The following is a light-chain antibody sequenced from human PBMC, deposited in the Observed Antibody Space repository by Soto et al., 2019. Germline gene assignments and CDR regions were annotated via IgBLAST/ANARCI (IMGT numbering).Light chain of an antibody. CDR3: AARDDSLNGWV. CDR1: SSNIGSNT. J-gene: IGLJ3*02. V-gene: IGLV1-44*01. Sequence: QAVVTQPPSASGTPGQRVTISCSGSSSNIGSNTVNWYQQLPGTAPELLIYSNNQRPSGVPDRFSGSKSGTSASLAISGLQSEDEADYYCAARDDSLNGWVFGGGTKLTVL. CDR2: SNN.